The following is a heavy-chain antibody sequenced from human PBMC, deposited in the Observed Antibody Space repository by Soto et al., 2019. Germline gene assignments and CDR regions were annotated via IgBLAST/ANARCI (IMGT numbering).Heavy chain of an antibody. D-gene: IGHD5-12*01. Sequence: TGYADYVKGRFTISRDNAKNSLYLEMNGLRAEDTAFYDCAREQRWGYEYCGYGDSWGQGTLVTVSS. V-gene: IGHV3-20*01. J-gene: IGHJ4*02. CDR3: AREQRWGYEYCGYGDS. CDR2: T.